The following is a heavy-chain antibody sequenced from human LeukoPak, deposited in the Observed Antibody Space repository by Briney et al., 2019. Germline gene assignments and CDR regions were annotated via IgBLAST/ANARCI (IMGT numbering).Heavy chain of an antibody. Sequence: GGSLRLSCVASEFTFRSYDMHWVCQAPGKGLEWVAVISYDGSNKDYADSVKGRFTISRDNTKNTLFLQMNSLRAEDTAVYYCAKEVRGDAFDIWGQGTMVTVSS. V-gene: IGHV3-30*18. CDR1: EFTFRSYD. J-gene: IGHJ3*02. CDR2: ISYDGSNK. CDR3: AKEVRGDAFDI. D-gene: IGHD3-16*01.